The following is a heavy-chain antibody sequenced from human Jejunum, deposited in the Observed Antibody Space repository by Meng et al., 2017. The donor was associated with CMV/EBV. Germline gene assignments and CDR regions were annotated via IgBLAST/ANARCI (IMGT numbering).Heavy chain of an antibody. D-gene: IGHD3-10*01. V-gene: IGHV4-39*07. CDR2: IYYSGTT. CDR3: LRGSGGSV. J-gene: IGHJ1*01. Sequence: LQCPVSGPVLGIPSDTSPRTVSASGGSIGRRSYYWGWNPQPPGKGLEWIGMIYYSGTTYYNPSLKSRVTISVDTSKNQFFLKLSSVTAADAAVYHCLRGSGGSVWGRGTLVTVSS. CDR1: GGSIGRRSYY.